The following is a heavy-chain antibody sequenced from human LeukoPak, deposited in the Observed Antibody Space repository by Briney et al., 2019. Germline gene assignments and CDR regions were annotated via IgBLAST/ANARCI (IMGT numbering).Heavy chain of an antibody. Sequence: GESLKISCKGSGYSFTTYWIAWVRQMPGKGLEWMGIIYPGDSDTRYNPSFQGQVTFSADKSISTAYLQWSSLKASDTAMYYCAREYRSSSWSNYHYIDVWGKGTPVTVSS. D-gene: IGHD6-13*01. V-gene: IGHV5-51*01. CDR2: IYPGDSDT. CDR1: GYSFTTYW. CDR3: AREYRSSSWSNYHYIDV. J-gene: IGHJ6*03.